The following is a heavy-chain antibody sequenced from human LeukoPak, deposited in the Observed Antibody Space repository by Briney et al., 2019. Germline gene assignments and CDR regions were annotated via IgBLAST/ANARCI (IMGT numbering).Heavy chain of an antibody. CDR1: GGSISSYY. V-gene: IGHV4-59*08. Sequence: PSETLSLTCTVSGGSISSYYWSWIRQPPGTGLEWIGFIYYSGSTNYNPSLKSRVTISVDTSKNQFSLKLSSVTAADTAVYYCARLWSPWFGDSPTDYWGQGTLVTVSS. CDR3: ARLWSPWFGDSPTDY. CDR2: IYYSGST. D-gene: IGHD3-10*01. J-gene: IGHJ4*02.